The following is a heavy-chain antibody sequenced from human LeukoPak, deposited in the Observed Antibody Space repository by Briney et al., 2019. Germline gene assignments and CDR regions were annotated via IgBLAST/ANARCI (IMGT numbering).Heavy chain of an antibody. D-gene: IGHD2-15*01. CDR3: ARFSCSGGSCYFDY. V-gene: IGHV4-59*11. CDR2: IYYSGST. J-gene: IGHJ4*02. CDR1: GGSISSHY. Sequence: SETLSLTCTVSGGSISSHYWSWIRQPPGKGLEWIGYIYYSGSTNYNPSLKSRVTISVDTSKNQFSLRLSSVTAADTAVYYCARFSCSGGSCYFDYWGQGTLVTVSS.